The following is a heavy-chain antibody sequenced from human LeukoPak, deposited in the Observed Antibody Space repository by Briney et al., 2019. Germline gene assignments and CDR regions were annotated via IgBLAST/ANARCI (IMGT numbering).Heavy chain of an antibody. CDR3: ATPKSRYDSSGYSSFDY. D-gene: IGHD3-22*01. CDR2: ISGSGGST. V-gene: IGHV3-23*01. Sequence: PGGSLRLSCAASGFTFSSYAMSWVRQAPGKGLEWVSAISGSGGSTYYADSVKGRFTISRDNSKDTLYLQMNSLRAEDTAVYYCATPKSRYDSSGYSSFDYWGQGTLVSVSS. CDR1: GFTFSSYA. J-gene: IGHJ4*02.